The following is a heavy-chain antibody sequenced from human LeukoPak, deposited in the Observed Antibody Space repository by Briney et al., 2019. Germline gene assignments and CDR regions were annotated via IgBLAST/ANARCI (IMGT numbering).Heavy chain of an antibody. Sequence: ASVKVSCKASGYTFTGYYIHWVRQAPGQGLEWMGWINPHSGGTNYAQKFQGRVTMTRDTSISTAYMELSRLRSDDTAVYYCARVPTRRGWFDPWGQGTLVTVSS. CDR3: ARVPTRRGWFDP. D-gene: IGHD1-26*01. V-gene: IGHV1-2*02. J-gene: IGHJ5*02. CDR1: GYTFTGYY. CDR2: INPHSGGT.